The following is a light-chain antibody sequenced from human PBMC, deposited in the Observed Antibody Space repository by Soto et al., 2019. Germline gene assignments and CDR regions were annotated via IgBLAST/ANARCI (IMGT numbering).Light chain of an antibody. Sequence: VSIGCRASQTISTHLNWYQHRPGKAPNLLIYAASNLHGGVPSRFSGSGSGTNFILTISSLQAEDIATYYCQQSHRTPVTFGGGTKVDIK. CDR3: QQSHRTPVT. V-gene: IGKV1-39*01. CDR1: QTISTH. J-gene: IGKJ4*01. CDR2: AAS.